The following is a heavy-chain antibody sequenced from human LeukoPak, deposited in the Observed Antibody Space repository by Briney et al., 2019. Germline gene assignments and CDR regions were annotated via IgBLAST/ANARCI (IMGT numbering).Heavy chain of an antibody. D-gene: IGHD5-18*01. CDR1: GDSFSSYY. V-gene: IGHV4-59*01. CDR2: IYYSGST. CDR3: AREDTAMAGSYYYGMDV. Sequence: SETLSLTCTVSGDSFSSYYWSWIRQPPGKGLEWIGYIYYSGSTNYNPSLKSRVTISVDTSKNQFSLKLSSVTAADTAVYYCAREDTAMAGSYYYGMDVWGQGTTVTVSS. J-gene: IGHJ6*02.